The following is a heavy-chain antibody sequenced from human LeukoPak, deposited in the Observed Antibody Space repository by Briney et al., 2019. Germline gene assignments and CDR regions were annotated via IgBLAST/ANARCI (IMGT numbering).Heavy chain of an antibody. CDR3: ARDLYSSGWASDY. J-gene: IGHJ4*02. D-gene: IGHD6-19*01. CDR2: ISYDGNNK. V-gene: IGHV3-30-3*01. Sequence: GGSLRLSCAASGFTFSSYAMHWVRQAPGKGLEWVAVISYDGNNKYYADSVKGRFTISRDNSKNTPYLQMNSLRAEDTALYYCARDLYSSGWASDYWGQGTLVTVSS. CDR1: GFTFSSYA.